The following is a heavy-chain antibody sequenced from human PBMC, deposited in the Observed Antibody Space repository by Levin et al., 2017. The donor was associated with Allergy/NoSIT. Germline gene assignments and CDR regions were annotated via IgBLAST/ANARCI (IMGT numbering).Heavy chain of an antibody. CDR1: GGSISSYY. D-gene: IGHD5-24*01. J-gene: IGHJ4*02. CDR2: IYYSGST. CDR3: ARHRAVRLMATISYFDY. V-gene: IGHV4-59*08. Sequence: TSSETLSLTCTVSGGSISSYYWSWIRQPPGKGLEWIGYIYYSGSTNYNPSLKSRVTISVDTSKNQFSLKLSSVTAADTAVYYCARHRAVRLMATISYFDYWGQGTLVTVSS.